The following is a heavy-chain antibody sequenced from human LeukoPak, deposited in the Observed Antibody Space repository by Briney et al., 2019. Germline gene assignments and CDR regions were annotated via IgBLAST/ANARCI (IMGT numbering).Heavy chain of an antibody. V-gene: IGHV1-69*13. Sequence: ASVKVSCKASGYTFTSYGISWVRQAPGQGLEWMGGIIPIFGTANYAQKFQGRVTITADESTSTAYMELSSLRSEDTAVYYCARGIAAAASDPWGQGTLVTVSS. D-gene: IGHD6-13*01. CDR1: GYTFTSYG. J-gene: IGHJ5*02. CDR2: IIPIFGTA. CDR3: ARGIAAAASDP.